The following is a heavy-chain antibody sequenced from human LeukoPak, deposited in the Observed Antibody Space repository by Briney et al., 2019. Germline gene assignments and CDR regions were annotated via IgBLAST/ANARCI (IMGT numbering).Heavy chain of an antibody. V-gene: IGHV3-30*18. CDR1: GFTFSSYG. CDR2: TSSGGTTN. J-gene: IGHJ4*02. D-gene: IGHD1-14*01. CDR3: AKKREPGSTTSSFYS. Sequence: PGGSLRPSCAASGFTFSSYGMHWVRQAPGKGLEWVAATSSGGTTNLYTYSVKGPFTIARHNSKNTLGLQMDSLTAEDTAMYHCAKKREPGSTTSSFYSWGRGALVTV.